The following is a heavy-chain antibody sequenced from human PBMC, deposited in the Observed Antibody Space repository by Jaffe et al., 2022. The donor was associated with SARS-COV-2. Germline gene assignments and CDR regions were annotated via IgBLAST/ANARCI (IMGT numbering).Heavy chain of an antibody. D-gene: IGHD6-19*01. J-gene: IGHJ5*02. CDR1: GFTFDDYA. V-gene: IGHV3-9*01. CDR3: AKGSSPMAVAGTRFDP. Sequence: EVQLVESGGGLVQPGRSLRLSCAASGFTFDDYAMHWVRQAPGKGLEWVSGISWNSGSIGYADSVKGRFTISRDNAKNSLYLQMNSLRAEDTALYYCAKGSSPMAVAGTRFDPWGQGTLVTVSS. CDR2: ISWNSGSI.